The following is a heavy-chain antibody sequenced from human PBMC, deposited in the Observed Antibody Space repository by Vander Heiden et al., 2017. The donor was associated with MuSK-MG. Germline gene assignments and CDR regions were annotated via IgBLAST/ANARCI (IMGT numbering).Heavy chain of an antibody. Sequence: QVQLQESGPGLVKPSETLSLTCAVSGYSISSGYYWGWIRQPPGKGLEWIGSIYHSGSTYYNPSLKSRVTISVDTSKNQFSLKLSSVTAADTAVYYCARRAQLAGAVPGAPFDYWGQGTLVTVSS. D-gene: IGHD6-19*01. CDR2: IYHSGST. V-gene: IGHV4-38-2*01. J-gene: IGHJ4*02. CDR3: ARRAQLAGAVPGAPFDY. CDR1: GYSISSGYY.